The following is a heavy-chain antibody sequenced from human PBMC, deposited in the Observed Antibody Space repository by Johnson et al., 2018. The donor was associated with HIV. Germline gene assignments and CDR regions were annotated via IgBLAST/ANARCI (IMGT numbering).Heavy chain of an antibody. CDR1: GFTFDDYA. CDR2: ISGSGGST. V-gene: IGHV3-23*04. D-gene: IGHD2/OR15-2a*01. J-gene: IGHJ3*02. CDR3: AKDVNSLVWAFDI. Sequence: VQLVESGGGLVQPGRSLRLSCAASGFTFDDYAMHWVRQAPGKGLEWVSAISGSGGSTYYADSVKGRFTISRDDSKNTLFLQMNSLRPEDTAVYYCAKDVNSLVWAFDIWGQGTMVTVSS.